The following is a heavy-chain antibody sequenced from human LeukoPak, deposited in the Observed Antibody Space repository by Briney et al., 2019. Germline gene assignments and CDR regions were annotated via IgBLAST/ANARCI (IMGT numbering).Heavy chain of an antibody. CDR2: IDYSGST. CDR1: GGSMSSYY. Sequence: PSETLSLTCTVSGGSMSSYYWSWIRQPPGKGLGWIGYIDYSGSTNYNPSLKSRVTISVDTSKNQFSLKLSSVTAADTAVYYCARVGDGYNLPYGMDVWGQGTTVTASS. CDR3: ARVGDGYNLPYGMDV. V-gene: IGHV4-59*01. D-gene: IGHD5-24*01. J-gene: IGHJ6*02.